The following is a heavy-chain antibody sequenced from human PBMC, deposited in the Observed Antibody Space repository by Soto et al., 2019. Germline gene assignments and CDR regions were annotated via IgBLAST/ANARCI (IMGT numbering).Heavy chain of an antibody. Sequence: GGSLRLSCAASGFTFSSYSMNWVRQAPGKGLEWVSYISSSSSTIYYADSVKGRFTISRDNAKNSLYLQMNSLRAEDTAVYYCARDTFGGAAAGFDYWGQGTLVTVSS. CDR2: ISSSSSTI. D-gene: IGHD3-16*01. J-gene: IGHJ4*02. CDR1: GFTFSSYS. CDR3: ARDTFGGAAAGFDY. V-gene: IGHV3-48*01.